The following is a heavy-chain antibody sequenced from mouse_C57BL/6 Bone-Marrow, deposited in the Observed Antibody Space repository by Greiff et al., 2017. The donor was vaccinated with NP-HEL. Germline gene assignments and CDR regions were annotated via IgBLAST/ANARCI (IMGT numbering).Heavy chain of an antibody. CDR2: IRLKSDNYAT. CDR1: GFTFSNYW. V-gene: IGHV6-3*01. Sequence: EVMLVESGGGLVQPGGSMKLSCVASGFTFSNYWMNWVRQSPEKGLEWVAQIRLKSDNYATHYAESVKGRFTISRDDSKSSVYLQMNNLRAEDTGIYYCTEIVITTSFAYWGQGTLVTVSA. D-gene: IGHD1-1*01. CDR3: TEIVITTSFAY. J-gene: IGHJ3*01.